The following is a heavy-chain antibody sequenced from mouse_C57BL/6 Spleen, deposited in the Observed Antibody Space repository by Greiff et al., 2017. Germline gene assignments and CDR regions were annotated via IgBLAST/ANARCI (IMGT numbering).Heavy chain of an antibody. D-gene: IGHD2-1*01. CDR2: IDPEDGEN. J-gene: IGHJ2*01. CDR1: GFNIKDYY. Sequence: VQLQQSGAELVKPGASVKLSCTASGFNIKDYYMHWVKQRTEQGLEWIGRIDPEDGENKYAPKFQGKATITADQSSNTAYLRRSSLTSEDTAVYYCARARGNYPYYFDYWGQGTTLTVSS. CDR3: ARARGNYPYYFDY. V-gene: IGHV14-2*01.